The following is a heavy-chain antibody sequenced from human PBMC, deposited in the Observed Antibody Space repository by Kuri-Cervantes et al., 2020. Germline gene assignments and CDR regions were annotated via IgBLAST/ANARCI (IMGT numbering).Heavy chain of an antibody. J-gene: IGHJ5*02. Sequence: GESLKISCAASGFTFSSYWMSWVRQAPGKGLEWVANIKQDGSEKYYVDSVKGRFTISRDNAKNSLYLQMNSLRAEDTAVYYCARARRSSGWYQNGNWFDPWGQGTLVTVSS. D-gene: IGHD6-19*01. CDR3: ARARRSSGWYQNGNWFDP. V-gene: IGHV3-7*01. CDR1: GFTFSSYW. CDR2: IKQDGSEK.